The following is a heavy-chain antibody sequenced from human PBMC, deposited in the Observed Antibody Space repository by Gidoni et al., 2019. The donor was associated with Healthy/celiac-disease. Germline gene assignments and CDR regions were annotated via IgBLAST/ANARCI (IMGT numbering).Heavy chain of an antibody. CDR1: GYTFTSYA. D-gene: IGHD3-10*01. CDR3: ARGEGITMVRGVDYFDY. Sequence: QVQLVQSGAEVKKPGASVKVSCKASGYTFTSYAMHWVRQAPGQRLEWMGWINAGNGNTKYSQKFQGRVTITRDTSASPAYMELSSLRSEDTAVYYCARGEGITMVRGVDYFDYWGQGTLVTVSS. J-gene: IGHJ4*02. V-gene: IGHV1-3*01. CDR2: INAGNGNT.